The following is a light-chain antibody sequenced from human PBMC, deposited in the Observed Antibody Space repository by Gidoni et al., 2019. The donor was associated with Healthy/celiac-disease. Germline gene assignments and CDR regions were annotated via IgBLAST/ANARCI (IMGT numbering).Light chain of an antibody. Sequence: DIQLTQPPSSLSASVGDRVTITGQASQDISNYLNWYQQKPGKAPKLLSYDASNLETGVPSRFSGSGSGKDFTFTISSLQPEDIATYYCQQYDNLPITFGQGTRLEIK. J-gene: IGKJ5*01. CDR1: QDISNY. CDR3: QQYDNLPIT. V-gene: IGKV1-33*01. CDR2: DAS.